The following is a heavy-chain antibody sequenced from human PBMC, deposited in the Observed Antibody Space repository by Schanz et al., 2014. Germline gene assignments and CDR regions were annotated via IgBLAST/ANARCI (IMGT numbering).Heavy chain of an antibody. J-gene: IGHJ4*02. Sequence: VQLVESGGGLVQPGGSLRLSCSASGFTFSIYAMHWVRQTPGKGLEYVSAISHDGDSTYYADSVKGRFTISRDNSKSTLYLQMNSLRAEDTAVYYCAKDGPGGSGSYSADGDMDVWGQGTLVTVSS. CDR3: AKDGPGGSGSYSADGDMDV. V-gene: IGHV3-64*04. CDR1: GFTFSIYA. D-gene: IGHD3-10*01. CDR2: ISHDGDST.